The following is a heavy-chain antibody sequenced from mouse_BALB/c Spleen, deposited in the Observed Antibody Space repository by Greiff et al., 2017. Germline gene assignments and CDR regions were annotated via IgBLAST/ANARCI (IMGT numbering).Heavy chain of an antibody. CDR3: ARDPYYGSSYAMDY. V-gene: IGHV5-6-3*01. Sequence: EVHLVESGGGLVQPGGSLKLSCAASGFTFSSYGMSWVRQTPDKRLELVATINSNGGSTYYPDSVKGRFTISRDNAKNTLYLQMSSLKSEDTAMYYCARDPYYGSSYAMDYWGQGTSVTVSS. CDR2: INSNGGST. D-gene: IGHD1-1*01. CDR1: GFTFSSYG. J-gene: IGHJ4*01.